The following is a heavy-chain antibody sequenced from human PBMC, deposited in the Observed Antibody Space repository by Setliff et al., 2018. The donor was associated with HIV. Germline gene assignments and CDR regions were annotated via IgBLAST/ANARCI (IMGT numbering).Heavy chain of an antibody. V-gene: IGHV4-59*08. CDR1: GASIRGHY. J-gene: IGHJ3*02. Sequence: KTSETLSLTCSVSGASIRGHYWSWIRQSPGKGLEWIGNIYYSGNTNYNPSFMSRVTISVDTSKNQFSLRVNSVTAADTAVYYCARSLVPSGYYYGRHAFDIWGQGTKVTVSS. CDR3: ARSLVPSGYYYGRHAFDI. D-gene: IGHD3-22*01. CDR2: IYYSGNT.